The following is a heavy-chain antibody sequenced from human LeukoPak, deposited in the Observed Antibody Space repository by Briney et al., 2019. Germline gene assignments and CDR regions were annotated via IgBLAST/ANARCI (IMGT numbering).Heavy chain of an antibody. J-gene: IGHJ3*02. CDR3: ARLAHDAFDI. CDR1: GFTFSTYR. CDR2: TSSSSSAI. D-gene: IGHD2-15*01. V-gene: IGHV3-48*01. Sequence: GGSLRLSCVASGFTFSTYRMNWVRQAPGKGLEWVSYTSSSSSAIYYADSVKGRFTISRDNAKNSLYLQMNSLRAEDTGAYYCARLAHDAFDIWGQGTLVTVSS.